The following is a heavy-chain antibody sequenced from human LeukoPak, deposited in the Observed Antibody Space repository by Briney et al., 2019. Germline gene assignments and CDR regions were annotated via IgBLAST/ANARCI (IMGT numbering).Heavy chain of an antibody. J-gene: IGHJ5*02. V-gene: IGHV4-59*01. Sequence: SETLSLTRTVSGGSISSYYWSWIRQPPGKGLEWIGYIYYSGSTNYNPSLKSRVTISVDTSKNQFSLKLSSVTAADTAVYYCARVTKRSTSCCYNWFDPWGQGTLVTVSS. CDR2: IYYSGST. CDR3: ARVTKRSTSCCYNWFDP. CDR1: GGSISSYY. D-gene: IGHD2-2*01.